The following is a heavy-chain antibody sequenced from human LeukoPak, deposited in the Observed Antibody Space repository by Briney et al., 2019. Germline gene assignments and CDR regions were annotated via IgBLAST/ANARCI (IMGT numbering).Heavy chain of an antibody. Sequence: GGSLRLSCAASGFTFSDYYMNWIRQAPGKWLEWVSYISSSGSTIYYADSVKGRFTISRDNAKNSLYLQMNSLRAEDTAVYYCARAPYDSSGPIAQYFDHWGQGTLVTVSS. D-gene: IGHD3-22*01. V-gene: IGHV3-11*04. CDR3: ARAPYDSSGPIAQYFDH. J-gene: IGHJ4*02. CDR2: ISSSGSTI. CDR1: GFTFSDYY.